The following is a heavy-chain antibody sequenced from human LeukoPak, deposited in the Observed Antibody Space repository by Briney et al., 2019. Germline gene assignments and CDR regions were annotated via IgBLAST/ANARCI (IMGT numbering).Heavy chain of an antibody. D-gene: IGHD6-6*01. CDR3: ARVVSSSPLTDYMDV. J-gene: IGHJ6*03. CDR1: GFSFSSYW. Sequence: GGSLRLSCEASGFSFSSYWMSWVRLAPGKGPEWVANIKQDESEKYSVDSVKGRFTISRDNAKNSLYLQMNSLRAEDTAVYYCARVVSSSPLTDYMDVWGKGTTVTVSS. CDR2: IKQDESEK. V-gene: IGHV3-7*04.